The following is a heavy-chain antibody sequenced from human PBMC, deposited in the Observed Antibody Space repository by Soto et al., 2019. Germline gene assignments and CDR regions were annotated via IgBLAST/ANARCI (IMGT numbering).Heavy chain of an antibody. CDR3: ATTHYCSSTSCLTYYFDY. CDR2: ISAYNGNT. CDR1: GYTFTSYG. J-gene: IGHJ4*02. V-gene: IGHV1-18*01. Sequence: EASVKVSCKASGYTFTSYGISWVRQAPGQGLEWMGWISAYNGNTNYAQKLQGRVTMTTDTSTSTAYMELRSLRSDDTAVYYCATTHYCSSTSCLTYYFDYWGQGTLVTVSS. D-gene: IGHD2-2*01.